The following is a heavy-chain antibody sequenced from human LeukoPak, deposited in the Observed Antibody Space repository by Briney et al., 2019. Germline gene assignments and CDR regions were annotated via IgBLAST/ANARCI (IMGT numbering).Heavy chain of an antibody. J-gene: IGHJ4*02. D-gene: IGHD6-19*01. CDR2: ISSSSSTI. Sequence: GGSLRLSCAASGFTFSSYSMNWVPQAPGKGLEWVSYISSSSSTIYYADSVKGRFTISRDNAKNSLYLQMNSLRAEDTAVYYCARESGYSSGVSFDYWGQGTLVTVSS. CDR3: ARESGYSSGVSFDY. CDR1: GFTFSSYS. V-gene: IGHV3-48*01.